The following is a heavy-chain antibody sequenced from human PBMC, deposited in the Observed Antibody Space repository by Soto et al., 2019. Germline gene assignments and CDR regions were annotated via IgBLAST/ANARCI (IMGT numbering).Heavy chain of an antibody. CDR3: ARETGTVVTPEVVGGMDV. D-gene: IGHD2-21*02. CDR1: GGTFSSYA. J-gene: IGHJ6*02. V-gene: IGHV1-69*01. CDR2: IIPIFGTA. Sequence: QVQLVQSGAEVKKPGSSVKVSCKASGGTFSSYAISWVRQAPGQGLEWMGGIIPIFGTANYAQKFQGRVTITADESTSTAYMELSSLRSEDMAVYYCARETGTVVTPEVVGGMDVWGQGTTVTVSS.